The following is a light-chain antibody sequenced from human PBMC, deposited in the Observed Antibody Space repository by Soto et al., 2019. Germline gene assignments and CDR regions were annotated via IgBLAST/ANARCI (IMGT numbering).Light chain of an antibody. CDR3: QQYNNLPWT. V-gene: IGKV3-15*01. J-gene: IGKJ1*01. CDR1: QSVSSN. Sequence: EIVMTQSPATLSVSPGERATLSSRASQSVSSNLAWYQQKPGQAPRLLIYGASTRATGIPARFSGSGSGTEFTLTISSLQSEDFAVYYCQQYNNLPWTFGQGTKVEI. CDR2: GAS.